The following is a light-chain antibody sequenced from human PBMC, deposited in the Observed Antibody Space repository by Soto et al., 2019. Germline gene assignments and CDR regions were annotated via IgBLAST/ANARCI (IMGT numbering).Light chain of an antibody. CDR3: QQYLSTLI. Sequence: DIVMTQSPASLAAFLGERATINCKSSQSILYSANNRDSLAWFQQKPGQPPKLLIYWASTRESGVPDRFSGGGSGTDFTLTISSLQAEDVAVYFCQQYLSTLIFGGGTKVEI. V-gene: IGKV4-1*01. CDR1: QSILYSANNRDS. J-gene: IGKJ4*01. CDR2: WAS.